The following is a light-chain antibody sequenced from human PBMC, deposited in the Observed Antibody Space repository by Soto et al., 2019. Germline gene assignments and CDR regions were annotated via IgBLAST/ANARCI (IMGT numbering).Light chain of an antibody. J-gene: IGKJ4*01. CDR2: AAS. CDR1: QSVSSS. CDR3: QQYNNWVT. V-gene: IGKV3-15*01. Sequence: EIVMTQSPATLSVSPGERVTLSCRASQSVSSSLAWYQQKPGQAPRPLIYAASSRATGVPARFSGSGSGTEFTLTISSLQSEDFVVYYCQQYNNWVTFGGGTQVEIK.